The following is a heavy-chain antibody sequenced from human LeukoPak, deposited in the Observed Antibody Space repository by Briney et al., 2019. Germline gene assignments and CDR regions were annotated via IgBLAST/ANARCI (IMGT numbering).Heavy chain of an antibody. J-gene: IGHJ3*02. CDR2: IYYSGST. V-gene: IGHV4-31*03. CDR1: GGSISSGGYY. CDR3: ASHRPTYYYDSSGSYDAFDI. Sequence: PSETLSLTCTVSGGSISSGGYYWSWIRQHPGKGLEWIGYIYYSGSTYYNPSLKSRVTISVDTSKNQLSLKLSSVTAADTAVYYCASHRPTYYYDSSGSYDAFDIWGQGTMVTVSS. D-gene: IGHD3-22*01.